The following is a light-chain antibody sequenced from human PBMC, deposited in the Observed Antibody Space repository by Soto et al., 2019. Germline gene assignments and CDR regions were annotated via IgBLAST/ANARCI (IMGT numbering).Light chain of an antibody. J-gene: IGKJ4*01. V-gene: IGKV4-1*01. CDR3: QQYEANPVT. CDR2: WAS. Sequence: IVLTQSPDSLAVSLGERATINCKSSQNLLSTSNNKNYLAWHQLKPGQSPKLLISWASARESGVPDRFSGSGSGTDFTLTISSLEAEDVAVYYCQQYEANPVTFGGGTRVEIK. CDR1: QNLLSTSNNKNY.